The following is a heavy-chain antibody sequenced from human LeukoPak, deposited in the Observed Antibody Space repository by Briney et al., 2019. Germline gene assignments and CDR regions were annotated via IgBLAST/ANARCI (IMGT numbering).Heavy chain of an antibody. CDR2: ISHSGST. D-gene: IGHD3-3*01. J-gene: IGHJ4*02. V-gene: IGHV4-34*01. CDR1: GGSFSGYY. Sequence: SETLSLTCAVYGGSFSGYYWSWIRQPPGKGLEWIGEISHSGSTNYNPSLKSRVTISVDTSKNQFSLKLSSVTAADTAVYYCARVPLIDDLPSSFDYWGQGTLVTVSS. CDR3: ARVPLIDDLPSSFDY.